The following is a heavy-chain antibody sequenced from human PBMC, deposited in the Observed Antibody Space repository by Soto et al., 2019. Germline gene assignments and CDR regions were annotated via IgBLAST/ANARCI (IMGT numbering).Heavy chain of an antibody. V-gene: IGHV1-2*04. D-gene: IGHD3-10*01. Sequence: GASVKVSCKASGYTFTGYYMHWVRQAPGQGLEWMGWINPNSGGTNYAQKFQGWVTMTRDTSISTAYMELSRLRSDDTAVYYCARDRSYESGMDVWGQGTTVTVSS. CDR1: GYTFTGYY. CDR2: INPNSGGT. J-gene: IGHJ6*02. CDR3: ARDRSYESGMDV.